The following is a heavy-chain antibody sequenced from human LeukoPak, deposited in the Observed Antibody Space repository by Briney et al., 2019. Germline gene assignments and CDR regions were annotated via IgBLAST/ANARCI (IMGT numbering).Heavy chain of an antibody. D-gene: IGHD6-13*01. Sequence: PSETLSLTCTVSGGSISSHFWSWIRQLPGKGLEWIGYIYNSGITNYNPSLKSRVTMSVDTSKNQFSLMLRSVSAADTAVYYCARDHLPAAAPGYHMDVWGKGTTVTVSS. J-gene: IGHJ6*03. V-gene: IGHV4-59*11. CDR2: IYNSGIT. CDR1: GGSISSHF. CDR3: ARDHLPAAAPGYHMDV.